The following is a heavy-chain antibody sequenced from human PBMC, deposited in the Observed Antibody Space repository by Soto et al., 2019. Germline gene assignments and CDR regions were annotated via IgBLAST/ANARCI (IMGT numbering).Heavy chain of an antibody. V-gene: IGHV4-30-4*02. J-gene: IGHJ6*02. Sequence: SETLSLTCTVSGDSIGRGNKYWSWIRHAPGKGLEWIGYIFSSGTTYYNPSLKSRLTMSLDTSQNQFSLKLNSVTAADTAVYFCARVPSPFDFYYAMDVWGQGTTVTVSS. CDR3: ARVPSPFDFYYAMDV. CDR2: IFSSGTT. CDR1: GDSIGRGNKY. D-gene: IGHD3-16*01.